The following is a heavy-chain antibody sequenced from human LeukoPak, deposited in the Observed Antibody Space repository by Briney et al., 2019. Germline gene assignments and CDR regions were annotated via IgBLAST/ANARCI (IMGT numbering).Heavy chain of an antibody. CDR1: GFTFSNAW. D-gene: IGHD2-2*01. J-gene: IGHJ4*02. V-gene: IGHV3-15*01. Sequence: GGSLRLSCAASGFTFSNAWMSWVRQAPGKGLEWVGRVKSKTDGGTTDYAAPVKGRFTISRDDSKNTLYMQMSSLKTEDTAVYYCTTDLVVPAATTLTDYWGQGTLVTVSS. CDR3: TTDLVVPAATTLTDY. CDR2: VKSKTDGGTT.